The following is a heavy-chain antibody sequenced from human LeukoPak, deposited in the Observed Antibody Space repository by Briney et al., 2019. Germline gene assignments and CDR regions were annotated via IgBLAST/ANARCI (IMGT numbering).Heavy chain of an antibody. V-gene: IGHV1-69*15. Sequence: SVKVSCKASGGTFSSYAISWVRQAPGQGLEWMGRIIPIFGTANYAQKFQGRVTITPAESTSTAYMEMRSLRSEDTAVYYCARVVTDSSSWSSPVPAEYFQHWGQGTLVTVSS. CDR2: IIPIFGTA. D-gene: IGHD6-13*01. CDR3: ARVVTDSSSWSSPVPAEYFQH. J-gene: IGHJ1*01. CDR1: GGTFSSYA.